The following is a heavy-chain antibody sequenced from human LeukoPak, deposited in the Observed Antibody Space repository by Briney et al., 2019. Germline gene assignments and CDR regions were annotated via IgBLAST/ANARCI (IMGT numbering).Heavy chain of an antibody. CDR2: IYYSGST. CDR3: ARLGDDSNRAYNWFDP. J-gene: IGHJ5*02. CDR1: GGSISSGGSY. D-gene: IGHD4-11*01. V-gene: IGHV4-39*01. Sequence: SQTLSLTCTVSGGSISSGGSYWSWIRQPPGKGLEWIGSIYYSGSTYYNPSLKSRVTISVDTSKNQFSLKLSSVTAADTAVYYCARLGDDSNRAYNWFDPWGQGTLVTVSS.